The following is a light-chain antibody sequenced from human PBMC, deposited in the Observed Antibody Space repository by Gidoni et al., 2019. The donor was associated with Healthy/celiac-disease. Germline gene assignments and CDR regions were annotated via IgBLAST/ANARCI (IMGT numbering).Light chain of an antibody. CDR3: QQSYSTPQT. V-gene: IGKV1-39*01. CDR2: AAS. CDR1: QSISSY. J-gene: IGKJ2*01. Sequence: DIKMNQSPSSLSASVGDRVTITCRASQSISSYLNWYQQIPVKAPKLLISAASSLQGGVPSRFSGSGSGTDFTLTIGSLQPEDFATYYCQQSYSTPQTFGQGTKLEIK.